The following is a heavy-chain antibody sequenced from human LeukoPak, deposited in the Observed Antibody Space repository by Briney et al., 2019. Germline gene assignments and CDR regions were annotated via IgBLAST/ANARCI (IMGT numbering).Heavy chain of an antibody. CDR1: GGSFSGYY. V-gene: IGHV4-34*01. J-gene: IGHJ4*02. CDR2: INHSGST. D-gene: IGHD6-13*01. CDR3: AREGPTSIAADTPFDY. Sequence: SETLSLTCAVYGGSFSGYYWSWIRQPPGKGLEWIGEINHSGSTNYNPSLKSRVTMSVDTSKNQFSLKLSSVTAADTAVYYCAREGPTSIAADTPFDYWGQGTLVTVSS.